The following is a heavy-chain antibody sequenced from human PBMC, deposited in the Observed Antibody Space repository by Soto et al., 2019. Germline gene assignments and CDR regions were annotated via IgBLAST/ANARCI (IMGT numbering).Heavy chain of an antibody. J-gene: IGHJ6*02. V-gene: IGHV1-69*13. CDR2: IIPIFGTA. CDR3: AIDGVCSSTSCYGYYYYGMDV. Sequence: GASVKVSCKASGGTFSSDAISWVRQAPGQGLEWMGGIIPIFGTANYAQKFQGRVTITADESTSTAYMELSSLRSEDTAVYYCAIDGVCSSTSCYGYYYYGMDVWGQGTTVTVSS. D-gene: IGHD2-2*01. CDR1: GGTFSSDA.